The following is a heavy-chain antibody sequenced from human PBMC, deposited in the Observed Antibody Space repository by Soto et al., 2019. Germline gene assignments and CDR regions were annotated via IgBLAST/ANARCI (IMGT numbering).Heavy chain of an antibody. CDR3: ARDTYDFWSGYPTYYYYGMDV. CDR1: GGTFSSYA. D-gene: IGHD3-3*01. Sequence: ASVKVSCKASGGTFSSYAISCVRQAPGQGREWMGGIIPNSGGTNYAQKFQGRVTMTRDTSISTAYMELSRLRSDDTAVYYCARDTYDFWSGYPTYYYYGMDVWGQGTTVTVS. J-gene: IGHJ6*02. CDR2: IIPNSGGT. V-gene: IGHV1-2*02.